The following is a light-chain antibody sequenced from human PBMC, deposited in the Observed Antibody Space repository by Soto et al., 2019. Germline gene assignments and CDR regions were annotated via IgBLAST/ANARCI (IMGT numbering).Light chain of an antibody. V-gene: IGLV7-46*01. CDR3: LRSYSDARPWV. J-gene: IGLJ3*02. Sequence: QAVVTQEPSLTVSPGGTVTLTCGSSTGPVTSGHYPFWFQQKPGQAPRTLISDTSNKHSWTPARFSGSLLGGKAALTLAGAQPEDEAEYYCLRSYSDARPWVFGGGTKLTVL. CDR1: TGPVTSGHY. CDR2: DTS.